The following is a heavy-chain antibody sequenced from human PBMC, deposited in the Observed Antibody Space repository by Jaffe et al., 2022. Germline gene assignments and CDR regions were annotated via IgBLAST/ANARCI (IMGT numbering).Heavy chain of an antibody. D-gene: IGHD2-15*01. J-gene: IGHJ4*02. V-gene: IGHV1-18*01. CDR1: GYIFISYA. CDR2: INTYNGNT. Sequence: QVQLVQSEPEVKMPGASVKVSCKTSGYIFISYAITWVRQAPGQGLEWLGWINTYNGNTKYAQKFQDKVTMTSDTSTNTGYMDLRSLRYDDTAVYYCARGGNCGGGRCYFDSWGQGTLVTVSS. CDR3: ARGGNCGGGRCYFDS.